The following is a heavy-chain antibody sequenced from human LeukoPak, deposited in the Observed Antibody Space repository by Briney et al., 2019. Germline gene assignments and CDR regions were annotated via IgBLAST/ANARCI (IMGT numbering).Heavy chain of an antibody. CDR3: AKGSGGNYFDY. CDR2: ISWDGGST. J-gene: IGHJ4*02. CDR1: GFTFSSYS. V-gene: IGHV3-43D*03. D-gene: IGHD4-23*01. Sequence: PGGSLRLSCAASGFTFSSYSMNWVRQAPGKGLEWVSLISWDGGSTYYADSVKGRFTISRDNSKNSLYLQMNSLRAEDTALYYCAKGSGGNYFDYWGQGTLVTVSS.